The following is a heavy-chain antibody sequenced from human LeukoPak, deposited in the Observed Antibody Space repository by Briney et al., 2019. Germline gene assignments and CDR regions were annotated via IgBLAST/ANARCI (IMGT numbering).Heavy chain of an antibody. Sequence: ASVKVSCKASGYTFTGYYMHWVRQAPGQGLEWMGWINPNSGGTNYAQKFQGRVTMTRDTSISTAYMELSGLRSDDTAVYYCARVPTRTYYDFWSGYFDYWGQRTLVTVSS. CDR3: ARVPTRTYYDFWSGYFDY. J-gene: IGHJ4*02. V-gene: IGHV1-2*02. D-gene: IGHD3-3*01. CDR1: GYTFTGYY. CDR2: INPNSGGT.